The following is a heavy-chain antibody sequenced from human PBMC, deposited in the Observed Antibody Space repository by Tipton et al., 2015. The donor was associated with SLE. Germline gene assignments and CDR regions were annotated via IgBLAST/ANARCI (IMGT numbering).Heavy chain of an antibody. J-gene: IGHJ6*02. CDR1: GFTFSSYS. CDR3: AKGGGYCSGGSCYSYYYYGMDV. D-gene: IGHD2-15*01. Sequence: SLRLSCAASGFTFSSYSMNWVRQAPGKGLEWVAFIRYDGSNKYYADSVKGRFTISRDNSKNTLYLQMNSLRAEDTAVYYCAKGGGYCSGGSCYSYYYYGMDVWGQGTTVTVSS. CDR2: IRYDGSNK. V-gene: IGHV3-30*02.